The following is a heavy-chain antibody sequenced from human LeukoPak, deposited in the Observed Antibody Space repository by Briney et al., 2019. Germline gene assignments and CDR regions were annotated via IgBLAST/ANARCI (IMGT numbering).Heavy chain of an antibody. CDR1: GGSISSYY. CDR3: AGDAYGGSYQDY. Sequence: SETLSLTCTVSGGSISSYYWSWIRQPPGKGLEWIGYIYYSGSTNYNPSLKSRVTISVDTSKNQFSLKLSSVTAADTAVYYCAGDAYGGSYQDYWGQGTLVTVSS. V-gene: IGHV4-59*01. J-gene: IGHJ4*02. D-gene: IGHD1-26*01. CDR2: IYYSGST.